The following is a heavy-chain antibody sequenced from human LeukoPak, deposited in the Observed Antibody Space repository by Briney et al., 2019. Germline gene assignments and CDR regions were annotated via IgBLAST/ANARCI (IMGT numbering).Heavy chain of an antibody. CDR3: ASHPGLRYFDWLTYYFDY. V-gene: IGHV4-38-2*02. CDR2: IYRSGST. Sequence: SETLSLTCTVSGYSISSGYYWGWIRQPPGKGLEWIGSIYRSGSTYYNPSLKSRVTISVDTSKNQFSLKLSSVTAADTAVYYCASHPGLRYFDWLTYYFDYWGQGTLVTVSS. CDR1: GYSISSGYY. J-gene: IGHJ4*02. D-gene: IGHD3-9*01.